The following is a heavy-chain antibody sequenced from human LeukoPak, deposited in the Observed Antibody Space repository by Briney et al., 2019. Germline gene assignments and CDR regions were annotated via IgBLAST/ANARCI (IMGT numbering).Heavy chain of an antibody. J-gene: IGHJ4*02. CDR1: GYTFTSYG. CDR2: INPSGGST. V-gene: IGHV1-46*01. D-gene: IGHD3-22*01. CDR3: ARDQDDSSGYLLF. Sequence: ASVKVSCKASGYTFTSYGISWVRQAPGQGLEWMGIINPSGGSTSYAQKFQGRVTMTRDMSTSTVYMELSSLRSEDTAVYYCARDQDDSSGYLLFWGQGTLVTVSS.